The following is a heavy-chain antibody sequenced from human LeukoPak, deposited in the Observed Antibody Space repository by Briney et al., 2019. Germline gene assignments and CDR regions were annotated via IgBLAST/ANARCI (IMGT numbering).Heavy chain of an antibody. CDR3: ARHLGGDYYDSSAIPWFDP. CDR2: IYYSGST. V-gene: IGHV4-39*01. D-gene: IGHD3-22*01. Sequence: SETLSLTCTVSGGSISSSSYYWGWIRQPPGKGLEWIGSIYYSGSTYYNPSLKSRVTISVDTSKNQFSLKLSSVTAADTAVYYCARHLGGDYYDSSAIPWFDPWGQGTLVTVPS. J-gene: IGHJ5*02. CDR1: GGSISSSSYY.